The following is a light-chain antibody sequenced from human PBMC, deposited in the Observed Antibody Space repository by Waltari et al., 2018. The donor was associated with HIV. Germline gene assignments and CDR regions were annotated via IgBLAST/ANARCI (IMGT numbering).Light chain of an antibody. Sequence: DIPLTQSPSTLSASVGDRVIITCRASQSVDNWLAWYQHKSGKAPRLLIYKTSILEYGVPSTFSGSGFGTEFTLTISSLQPDDFATYYCQQYNSDFPTFGQGTTLEI. J-gene: IGKJ2*01. CDR2: KTS. CDR1: QSVDNW. CDR3: QQYNSDFPT. V-gene: IGKV1-5*03.